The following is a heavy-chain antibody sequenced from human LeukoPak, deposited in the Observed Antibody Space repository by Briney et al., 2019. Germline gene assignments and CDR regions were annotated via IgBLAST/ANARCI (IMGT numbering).Heavy chain of an antibody. Sequence: PGGSLRLSCSGSVGWVRQTPGKGLEWVSFIRPKGSGGKTEYAASVKGRFIISRDDSKNIAFLQMNSLKTDDTALYYCTRDLNWGLPPSLIGYWGQGTLVAVSS. CDR3: TRDLNWGLPPSLIGY. D-gene: IGHD7-27*01. V-gene: IGHV3-49*04. CDR2: IRPKGSGGKT. J-gene: IGHJ4*02. CDR1: VG.